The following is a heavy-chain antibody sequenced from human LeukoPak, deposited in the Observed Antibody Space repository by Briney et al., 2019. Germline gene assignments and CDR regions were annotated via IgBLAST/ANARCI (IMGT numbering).Heavy chain of an antibody. CDR3: ARGRGSRPNWFDP. CDR2: MNPNSGNT. V-gene: IGHV1-8*03. J-gene: IGHJ5*02. CDR1: GYTFTSYD. Sequence: ASVKVSCKASGYTFTSYDINWVRQATRQGLEWMGWMNPNSGNTGYAQKFQGRVTITRNTSISTAYMELSSLRSEDTAVYYCARGRGSRPNWFDPWGQGTLVTVSS. D-gene: IGHD6-13*01.